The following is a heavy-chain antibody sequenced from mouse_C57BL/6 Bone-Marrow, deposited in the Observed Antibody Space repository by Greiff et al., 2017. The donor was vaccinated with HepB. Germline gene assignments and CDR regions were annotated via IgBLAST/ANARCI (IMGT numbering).Heavy chain of an antibody. CDR1: GYSITSGYY. CDR2: ISYDGSN. J-gene: IGHJ4*01. Sequence: DVKLQESGPGLVKPSQSLSLTCSVTGYSITSGYYWNWIRQFPGNKLEWMGYISYDGSNNYNPSLKNRISITRDTSKNQFFLKLNSVTTEDTATYYCARDPHFEYAMDYWGQGTSVTVSS. V-gene: IGHV3-6*01. CDR3: ARDPHFEYAMDY.